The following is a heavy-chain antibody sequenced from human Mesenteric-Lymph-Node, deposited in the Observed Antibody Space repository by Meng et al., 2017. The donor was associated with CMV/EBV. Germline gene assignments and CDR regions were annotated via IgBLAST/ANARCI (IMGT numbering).Heavy chain of an antibody. V-gene: IGHV1-45*02. CDR1: GYTFTYRY. D-gene: IGHD3-22*01. CDR2: ITPFNGNT. Sequence: SVKVSCKASGYTFTYRYLHWVRQAPGQALEWMGWITPFNGNTNYAQKFQDRVTITRDRSMSTAYMELSSLRSEDTAMYYCARGFRYYYDSRTSPDFDIWGQGTMVTVSS. J-gene: IGHJ3*02. CDR3: ARGFRYYYDSRTSPDFDI.